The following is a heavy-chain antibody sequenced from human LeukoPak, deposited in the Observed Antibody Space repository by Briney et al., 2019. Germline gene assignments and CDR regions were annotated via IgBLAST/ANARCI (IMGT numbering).Heavy chain of an antibody. Sequence: PSQTLSLTCTVSGGSISSGGYYWSWIRQHPGKGLEWIGYIYYSGSTYYNPFLKSRVTISVDTSKNQFSLKLSSVTAADTAVYYCARGKWYYYDSSDPHNWFDPWGQGTLVTVSS. J-gene: IGHJ5*02. CDR2: IYYSGST. CDR1: GGSISSGGYY. D-gene: IGHD3-22*01. CDR3: ARGKWYYYDSSDPHNWFDP. V-gene: IGHV4-31*03.